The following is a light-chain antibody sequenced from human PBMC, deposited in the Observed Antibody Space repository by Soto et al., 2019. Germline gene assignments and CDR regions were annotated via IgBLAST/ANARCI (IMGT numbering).Light chain of an antibody. V-gene: IGKV3-15*01. Sequence: IVMTQSAPTLSVTPGERATLSCRASQSVSSNLAWYQQKPGQAPRLLIYGASTRATGIPARFSGSGSGTEFTLTISSLQSEDFAVYYCQQYNNWPPWTFGQGTKVDNK. CDR2: GAS. J-gene: IGKJ1*01. CDR3: QQYNNWPPWT. CDR1: QSVSSN.